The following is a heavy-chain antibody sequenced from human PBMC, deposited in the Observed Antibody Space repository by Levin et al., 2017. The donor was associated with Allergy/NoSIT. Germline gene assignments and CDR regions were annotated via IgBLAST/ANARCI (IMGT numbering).Heavy chain of an antibody. D-gene: IGHD5/OR15-5a*01. CDR1: GFTFSTYW. J-gene: IGHJ3*02. CDR3: VRESPSVFDI. CDR2: INIDGTST. V-gene: IGHV3-74*01. Sequence: GGSLRLSCSASGFTFSTYWMHWVRQAPGKGLVWVSRINIDGTSTAYADSVKGRFTISRDNTKNILYLQMNSLRAEDTALYYCVRESPSVFDIWGQGTTVTVSS.